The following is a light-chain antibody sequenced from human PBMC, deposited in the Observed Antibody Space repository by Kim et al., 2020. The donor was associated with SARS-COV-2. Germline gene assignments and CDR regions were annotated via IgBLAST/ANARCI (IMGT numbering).Light chain of an antibody. Sequence: PGERATLSCRASHSVASRYLAWYQLKPGQAPRLLICGASSWAAGVPDRFTGSGSGTDFTLTISSLEPEDFAMYYCQQYGTLPYTFGQGTKLEI. CDR2: GAS. V-gene: IGKV3-20*01. CDR1: HSVASRY. CDR3: QQYGTLPYT. J-gene: IGKJ2*01.